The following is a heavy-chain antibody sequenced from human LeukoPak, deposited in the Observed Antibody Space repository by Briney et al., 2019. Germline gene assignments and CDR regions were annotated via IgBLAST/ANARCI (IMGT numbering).Heavy chain of an antibody. Sequence: PGGSLRLSCAASGFSFNSHSMNWVRQAPGKGLEWVSGISWNSGSIGYADSVKGRFTISRDNAKNSLYLQMNSLRAEDTALYYCAKDYSYGTNYFDYWGQGTLVTVSS. D-gene: IGHD5-18*01. V-gene: IGHV3-9*01. CDR2: ISWNSGSI. J-gene: IGHJ4*02. CDR3: AKDYSYGTNYFDY. CDR1: GFSFNSHS.